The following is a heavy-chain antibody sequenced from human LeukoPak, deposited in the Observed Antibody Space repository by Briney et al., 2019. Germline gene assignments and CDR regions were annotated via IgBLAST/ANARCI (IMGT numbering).Heavy chain of an antibody. CDR1: GFTFTRYW. Sequence: GGPLILSCAAYGFTFTRYWMSWVRQAPGKGLEWVANIKQDGSETHYVDSVKGRFTISRDNARNSVYLQMNSLSDDDTAVYYCARDGDYIMPPFDYWGQGILVTVSS. CDR3: ARDGDYIMPPFDY. J-gene: IGHJ4*02. CDR2: IKQDGSET. D-gene: IGHD4-17*01. V-gene: IGHV3-7*01.